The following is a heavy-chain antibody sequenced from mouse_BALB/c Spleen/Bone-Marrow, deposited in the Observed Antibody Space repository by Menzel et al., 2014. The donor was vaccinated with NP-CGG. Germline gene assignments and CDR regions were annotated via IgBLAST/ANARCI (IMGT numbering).Heavy chain of an antibody. V-gene: IGHV1-37*01. CDR2: INPYNGVT. CDR3: ARSDYRYDYFDY. J-gene: IGHJ2*01. D-gene: IGHD2-14*01. Sequence: EVQLVESGPELVKPGASVKISCKASGYSFTDYFMNWVKQSHGKSLEWIGRINPYNGVTFYNQNFKGKATLTVDKSSSTAYMELLSLTSEDSAVYYCARSDYRYDYFDYWGQGTTLTVSS. CDR1: GYSFTDYF.